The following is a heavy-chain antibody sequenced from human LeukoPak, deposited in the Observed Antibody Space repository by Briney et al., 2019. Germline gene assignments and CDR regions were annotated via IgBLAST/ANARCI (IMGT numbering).Heavy chain of an antibody. CDR1: GGSFSGYY. CDR2: INHSGST. J-gene: IGHJ4*02. Sequence: SETLSLTCAVYGGSFSGYYWSWIRQPPGKGLEWIGEINHSGSTNYNPSLRSRVTISVDTSKNQFSLKLSSVTAADTAVYCCAREPGIAVAGTSLFDYWGQGTLVTVSS. V-gene: IGHV4-34*01. CDR3: AREPGIAVAGTSLFDY. D-gene: IGHD6-19*01.